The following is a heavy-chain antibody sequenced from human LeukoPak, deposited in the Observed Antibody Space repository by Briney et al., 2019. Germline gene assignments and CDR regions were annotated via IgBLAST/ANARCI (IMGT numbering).Heavy chain of an antibody. J-gene: IGHJ4*02. D-gene: IGHD1-26*01. CDR2: ISSSGSTT. CDR1: GFTFSSYE. CDR3: AQDREWALLQNYYDY. V-gene: IGHV3-48*03. Sequence: GGPLRLSCAASGFTFSSYEMNWVRQAPGKGLEWVSYISSSGSTTYYADSVKGRFTISRDNSKNTLYLQMNSLRAEDTAIYYCAQDREWALLQNYYDYWGQGTLVTVSS.